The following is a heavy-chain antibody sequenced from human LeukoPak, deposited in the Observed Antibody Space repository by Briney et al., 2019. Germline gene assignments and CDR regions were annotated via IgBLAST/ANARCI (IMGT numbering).Heavy chain of an antibody. CDR1: GYTFTGYY. V-gene: IGHV1-2*02. J-gene: IGHJ5*02. Sequence: ASVKVSCKASGYTFTGYYMHWVRQAPGQGLEWMGWVNPNSGGTNYAQKFRGRVTMTRDTSISTAYMELSRLRSDDTAVYYCARVWPYFDWSQENNWFDPWGQGTLVTVSS. CDR2: VNPNSGGT. D-gene: IGHD3-9*01. CDR3: ARVWPYFDWSQENNWFDP.